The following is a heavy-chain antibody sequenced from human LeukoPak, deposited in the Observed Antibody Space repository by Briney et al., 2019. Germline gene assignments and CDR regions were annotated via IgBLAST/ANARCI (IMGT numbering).Heavy chain of an antibody. CDR3: ARAGGYSGYAGLDY. Sequence: SETLSLTCTVSGGSISGSSYYWGWIRQPPGKGLEWIGSIYYSGSTNYNPSLKSRVTISVDTSKNQFSLKLSSVTAADTAVYYCARAGGYSGYAGLDYWGQGTLVTVSS. CDR2: IYYSGST. V-gene: IGHV4-39*07. D-gene: IGHD5-12*01. CDR1: GGSISGSSYY. J-gene: IGHJ4*02.